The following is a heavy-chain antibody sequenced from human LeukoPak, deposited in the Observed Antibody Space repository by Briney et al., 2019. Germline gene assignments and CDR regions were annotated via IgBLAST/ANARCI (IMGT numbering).Heavy chain of an antibody. Sequence: ASETLSLTCTVSGGSISSYYWSWIRQPPGKGLEWIGYIYYSGSTNYNPSLKSRVTISVDTSKNQFSLKLSSVTAADTAVYYCARHKRRGGSWYRYGMDVWGQGTTVTVSS. CDR2: IYYSGST. D-gene: IGHD6-13*01. J-gene: IGHJ6*02. V-gene: IGHV4-59*01. CDR3: ARHKRRGGSWYRYGMDV. CDR1: GGSISSYY.